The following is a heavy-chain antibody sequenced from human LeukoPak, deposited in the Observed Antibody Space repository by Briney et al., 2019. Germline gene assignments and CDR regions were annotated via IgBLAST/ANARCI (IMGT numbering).Heavy chain of an antibody. CDR2: IYPGDSDT. CDR1: GYNFAIYW. D-gene: IGHD4-23*01. V-gene: IGHV5-51*01. Sequence: GESLKISCKGSGYNFAIYWIGWVRQMPGKGLEWMGIIYPGDSDTRYSPSFQGQVTISADKSISTASLQWSSLKASDTAIYYCARLGNPPLAYWGQGTLVTVPS. J-gene: IGHJ4*02. CDR3: ARLGNPPLAY.